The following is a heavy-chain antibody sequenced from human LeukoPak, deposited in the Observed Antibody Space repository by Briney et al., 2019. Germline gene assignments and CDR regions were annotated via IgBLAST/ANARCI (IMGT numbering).Heavy chain of an antibody. D-gene: IGHD5-18*01. J-gene: IGHJ4*02. V-gene: IGHV3-23*01. CDR3: ARVSLERQLWLPFDY. CDR2: ISGSGGIT. CDR1: GFTFSSYI. Sequence: WGSLRLSCAASGFTFSSYIMTWVRQAPGKGLEWVSAISGSGGITDYAESVKGRVTISRDNSKNTLYLQMNSLKTDDTAVYYCARVSLERQLWLPFDYWGQGTLVTVSS.